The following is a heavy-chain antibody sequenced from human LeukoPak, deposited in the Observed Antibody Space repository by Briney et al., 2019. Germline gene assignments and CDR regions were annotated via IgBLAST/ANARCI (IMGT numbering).Heavy chain of an antibody. CDR1: GFTFSSYG. CDR2: IWYDGSNK. J-gene: IGHJ4*02. CDR3: ASHYYYDSSGYYSDY. V-gene: IGHV3-33*01. Sequence: GGSLRLSCAASGFTFSSYGMHWVRQAPGKGLEWVAVIWYDGSNKYYADSVKGRFTISRDNSKNALYLQMNSLRAEDTAVYYCASHYYYDSSGYYSDYWGQGTLVTVSS. D-gene: IGHD3-22*01.